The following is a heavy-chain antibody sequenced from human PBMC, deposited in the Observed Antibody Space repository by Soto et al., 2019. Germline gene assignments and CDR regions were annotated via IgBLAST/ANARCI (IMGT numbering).Heavy chain of an antibody. Sequence: QVQLVQSGAEVKKPGSSVKVSCKASGGTFSSYTISWVRQAPGQGLEWMGRIIPILGIANYAQKFQGRVTITADKSTSTAYMELSSLRSEDTAVYYCASRYCSGSSCYRAVHYYDYMDVWGKGTTVTVSS. J-gene: IGHJ6*03. CDR2: IIPILGIA. V-gene: IGHV1-69*02. D-gene: IGHD2-15*01. CDR3: ASRYCSGSSCYRAVHYYDYMDV. CDR1: GGTFSSYT.